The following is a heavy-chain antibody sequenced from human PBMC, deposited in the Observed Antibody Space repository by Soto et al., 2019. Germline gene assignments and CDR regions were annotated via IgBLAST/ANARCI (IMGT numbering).Heavy chain of an antibody. CDR2: ISYDGSNK. CDR1: GFTFSSYA. V-gene: IGHV3-30-3*01. J-gene: IGHJ4*02. Sequence: SLRLSCAASGFTFSSYAMHWVRQAPGKGLEWVAVISYDGSNKYYADSVKGRFTISRDNSKNTLYLQMNSLRAEDTAVYYCARDNVIVALDYWGQGTLVTVSS. D-gene: IGHD1-26*01. CDR3: ARDNVIVALDY.